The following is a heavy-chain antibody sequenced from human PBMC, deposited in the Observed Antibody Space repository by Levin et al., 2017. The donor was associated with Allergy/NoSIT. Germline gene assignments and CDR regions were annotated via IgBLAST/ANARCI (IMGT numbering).Heavy chain of an antibody. CDR1: GFTFETYG. J-gene: IGHJ4*02. CDR2: ISGSGSPT. CDR3: ARGLYDF. V-gene: IGHV3-48*04. Sequence: LPGGSLRLSCAASGFTFETYGMNWVRQAPGKGLEWVSHISGSGSPTYYADPVKGRFTISRDNAKKSLYLQMSSLRVEDTAVYYCARGLYDFWGQGALVTVSS. D-gene: IGHD2-8*02.